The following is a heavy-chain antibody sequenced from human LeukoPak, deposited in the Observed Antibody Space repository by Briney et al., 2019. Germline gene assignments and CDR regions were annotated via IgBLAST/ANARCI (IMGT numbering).Heavy chain of an antibody. Sequence: PSETLSLTCAVYGGSFSGYYWSWIRQPPGKGLEWIGEINHSGSTNYNPSLKSRVTISVDTSKNQFSLKLSSVTAADTAVYYCARIRDYYDSSGYYYVTYLDYWGQGTLVTVSS. J-gene: IGHJ4*02. CDR2: INHSGST. CDR1: GGSFSGYY. V-gene: IGHV4-34*01. D-gene: IGHD3-22*01. CDR3: ARIRDYYDSSGYYYVTYLDY.